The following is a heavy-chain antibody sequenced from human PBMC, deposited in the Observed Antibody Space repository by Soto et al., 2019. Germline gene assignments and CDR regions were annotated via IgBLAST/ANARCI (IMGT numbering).Heavy chain of an antibody. CDR3: ARMYNWKDFAGFLRGFDI. D-gene: IGHD1-20*01. CDR1: GGSISSGGYY. Sequence: QVQLQESGPGLVKPSQTLSLTCTVSGGSISSGGYYWSWIRQHPGKGLEWIGYIYYSGSTYYNPCHKSRVTISVDTSKTQSPLKLSSVTAADTGVYYWARMYNWKDFAGFLRGFDIWGKGTMVTVSS. V-gene: IGHV4-31*03. CDR2: IYYSGST. J-gene: IGHJ3*02.